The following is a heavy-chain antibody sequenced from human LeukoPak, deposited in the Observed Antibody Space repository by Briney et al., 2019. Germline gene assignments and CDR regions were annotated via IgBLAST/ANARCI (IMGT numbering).Heavy chain of an antibody. J-gene: IGHJ6*02. Sequence: GGSLRLSCETSGFTFSISATSWVRQGPGKGLEWVSAISAGGGTTTFYADSVKGRFTISRDNSKSTLYLQMKSLRAEDTAVYYCAKSSLWGWTIYYYYGMDVWGQGTTVTVSS. CDR2: ISAGGGTTT. CDR1: GFTFSISA. CDR3: AKSSLWGWTIYYYYGMDV. D-gene: IGHD3-10*01. V-gene: IGHV3-23*01.